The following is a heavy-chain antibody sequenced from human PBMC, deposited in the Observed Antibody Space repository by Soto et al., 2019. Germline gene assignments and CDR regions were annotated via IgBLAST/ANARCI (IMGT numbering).Heavy chain of an antibody. V-gene: IGHV1-69*01. D-gene: IGHD2-2*01. CDR2: IIPISETT. CDR3: ARSQGSSTSLEIYYYYYYGMDV. Sequence: QVQLVQSGAEVKKPGSSVKVSCKASGGTFSSYAISWVRQAPGQGLEWMGGIIPISETTNYAQKFQGRVTITADESKITAYKELSSLRSEDTAVYYCARSQGSSTSLEIYYYYYYGMDVWGQGTTVTVSS. J-gene: IGHJ6*02. CDR1: GGTFSSYA.